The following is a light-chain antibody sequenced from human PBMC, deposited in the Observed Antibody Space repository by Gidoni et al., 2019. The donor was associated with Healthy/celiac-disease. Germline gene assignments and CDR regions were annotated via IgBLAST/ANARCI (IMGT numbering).Light chain of an antibody. J-gene: IGLJ2*01. CDR2: DVS. CDR1: SSDVGGYNY. Sequence: QSALTHPASAPGSPGQSITISCTGPSSDVGGYNYVSWYQQHPGKAPKLMIYDVSNRPSGVSNRFSGSKSGNTASLTISGLQAEDEADYYCSSYTSSSTLEGVFGGGTKLTVL. V-gene: IGLV2-14*01. CDR3: SSYTSSSTLEGV.